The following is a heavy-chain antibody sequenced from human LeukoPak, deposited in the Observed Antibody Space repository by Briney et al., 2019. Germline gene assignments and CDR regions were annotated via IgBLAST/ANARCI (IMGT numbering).Heavy chain of an antibody. Sequence: GASVKVSCKVSGYSLTKLCMHWVRQAPGKGLEWMGNFDPEDGETIYAQKFQGRVTITADESTSTAYMELSSLRSEDTAVYYCARDSSSGYYSSGYFQHWGQGTLVTVSS. D-gene: IGHD3-22*01. J-gene: IGHJ1*01. CDR3: ARDSSSGYYSSGYFQH. CDR1: GYSLTKLC. V-gene: IGHV1-24*01. CDR2: FDPEDGET.